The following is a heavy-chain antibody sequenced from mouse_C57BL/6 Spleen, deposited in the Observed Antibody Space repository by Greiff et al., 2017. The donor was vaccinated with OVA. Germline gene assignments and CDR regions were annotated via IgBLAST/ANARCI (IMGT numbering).Heavy chain of an antibody. Sequence: SGAELARPGASVKLSCKASGYTFTSYGISWVKQRTGQGLEWIGEIYPRSGNTYYNEKFKGKATLTADKSSSTAYMELRSLTSEDSAVYFCARIHDGYPAWFAYWGQGTLVTVSA. V-gene: IGHV1-81*01. CDR1: GYTFTSYG. D-gene: IGHD2-3*01. CDR2: IYPRSGNT. J-gene: IGHJ3*01. CDR3: ARIHDGYPAWFAY.